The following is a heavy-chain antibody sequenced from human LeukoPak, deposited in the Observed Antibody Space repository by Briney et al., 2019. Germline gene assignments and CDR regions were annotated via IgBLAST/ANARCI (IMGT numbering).Heavy chain of an antibody. Sequence: GGSLRLSCAPSDFRVTSYYMGWVRQAPGRGLDWVSLIYSGGDRYYADSVKGRFTISRDTSKNTLDLQMNSLRPEDTAVYYCARSTYCSSTSCPFDYWGQGTLVTVSS. CDR2: IYSGGDR. J-gene: IGHJ4*02. V-gene: IGHV3-53*01. D-gene: IGHD2-2*01. CDR3: ARSTYCSSTSCPFDY. CDR1: DFRVTSYY.